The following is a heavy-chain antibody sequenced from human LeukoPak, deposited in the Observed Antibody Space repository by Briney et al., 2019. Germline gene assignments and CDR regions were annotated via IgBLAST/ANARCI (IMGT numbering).Heavy chain of an antibody. Sequence: GSSVKFSCKASGGTFSSYAISWVRQAPGQGLEWMGGIIPIFGTANYAQKFQGRVTITADESTSTAYMELSSLRSEDTAVYYCAREDTYYYGSGSPNWGQGTLVTVSS. V-gene: IGHV1-69*01. CDR3: AREDTYYYGSGSPN. D-gene: IGHD3-10*01. CDR1: GGTFSSYA. J-gene: IGHJ4*02. CDR2: IIPIFGTA.